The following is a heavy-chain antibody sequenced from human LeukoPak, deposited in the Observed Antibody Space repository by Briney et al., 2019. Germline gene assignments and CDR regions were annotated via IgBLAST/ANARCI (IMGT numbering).Heavy chain of an antibody. CDR3: AKEIYSSGYSDAFDI. V-gene: IGHV3-30*18. D-gene: IGHD3-22*01. CDR2: ISSDGSNK. CDR1: GFTFSSYG. J-gene: IGHJ3*02. Sequence: GGSLRLSCAVSGFTFSSYGKHWVRQAPGKGLEWVAVISSDGSNKYYADSVKGRFTISRDNSKNTLYLQTNSPRAEDTAVYYCAKEIYSSGYSDAFDIWGQGTMVTVSS.